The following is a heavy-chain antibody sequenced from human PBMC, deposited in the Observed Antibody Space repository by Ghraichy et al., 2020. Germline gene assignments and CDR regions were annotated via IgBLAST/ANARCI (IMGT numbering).Heavy chain of an antibody. CDR3: AKDDYYYGMDV. Sequence: GGSLRLSCAASGFTFDDYTMHWVRQAPGKGLEWVSLISWDGGSTYYAESVKGRFTISRDNSKNSLYLQMNSLRTEDTALYYCAKDDYYYGMDVWGQGTTVTVSS. V-gene: IGHV3-43*01. CDR1: GFTFDDYT. J-gene: IGHJ6*02. CDR2: ISWDGGST.